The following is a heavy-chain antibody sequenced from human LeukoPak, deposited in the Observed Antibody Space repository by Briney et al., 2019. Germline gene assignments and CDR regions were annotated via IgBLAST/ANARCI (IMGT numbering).Heavy chain of an antibody. CDR2: ISASGSST. CDR1: RFTFSNYG. J-gene: IGHJ4*02. V-gene: IGHV3-23*01. CDR3: AKSHYYGSGSYDY. D-gene: IGHD3-10*01. Sequence: PGGSLRLSCAASRFTFSNYGVSWVRQAPGKGLEWVSTISASGSSTYYADSVKGRFTLSRDNSKNTLYLQMNSLRAEDTAVYYCAKSHYYGSGSYDYWGQGTLVTVSS.